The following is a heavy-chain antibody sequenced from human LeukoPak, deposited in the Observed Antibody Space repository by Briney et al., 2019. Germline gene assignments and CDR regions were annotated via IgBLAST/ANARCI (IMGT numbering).Heavy chain of an antibody. CDR1: GFTFSSYW. V-gene: IGHV4-59*01. D-gene: IGHD6-19*01. CDR3: ARATSSGWYQYYYYYYYMDV. Sequence: PGGSLRLSCAASGFTFSSYWMSWVRQAPGKGLEWIGSIYYSGSTNYNPSLKSRVTISVDTSKNQFSLKLSSVTAADTAVYYCARATSSGWYQYYYYYYYMDVWGKGTTVTISS. CDR2: IYYSGST. J-gene: IGHJ6*03.